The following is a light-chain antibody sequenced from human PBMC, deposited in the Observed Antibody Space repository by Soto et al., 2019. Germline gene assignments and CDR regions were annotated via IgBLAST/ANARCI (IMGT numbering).Light chain of an antibody. CDR2: AAY. Sequence: IQLTQSPSSLSASVGDRVTITCRASQGISNYLAWYQQKPGKAPKLLIYAAYTLQSGVPSRFSGSGSGTEFTLTISSLQPDDFATYYCQQYNSYSPWTFGQGTKVDIK. CDR3: QQYNSYSPWT. V-gene: IGKV1-9*01. J-gene: IGKJ1*01. CDR1: QGISNY.